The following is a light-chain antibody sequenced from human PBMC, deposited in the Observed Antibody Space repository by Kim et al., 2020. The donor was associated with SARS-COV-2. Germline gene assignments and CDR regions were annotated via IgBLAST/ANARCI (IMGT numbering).Light chain of an antibody. Sequence: SPGERATLSCRASQSVSSNFLAWYQHKPGHDPRLLIYGASSRATGIPDRFSGSGSGTDFTLIISSLEPEDFAVYYCHQYGGSPRTFGQGTKVDIK. V-gene: IGKV3-20*01. CDR2: GAS. CDR1: QSVSSNF. J-gene: IGKJ1*01. CDR3: HQYGGSPRT.